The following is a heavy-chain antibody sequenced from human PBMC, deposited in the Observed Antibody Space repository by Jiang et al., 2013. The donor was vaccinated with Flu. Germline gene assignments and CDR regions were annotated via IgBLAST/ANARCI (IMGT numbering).Heavy chain of an antibody. J-gene: IGHJ6*02. CDR3: ARDQHANDGRAWTYYYYGMDV. D-gene: IGHD3/OR15-3a*01. CDR1: GYTFTSYG. V-gene: IGHV1-18*01. Sequence: SGAEVKKPGASVKVSCKASGYTFTSYGISWVRQAPGQGLEWMGWISAYNGNTNYAQKLQGRVTMTTDTSTSTAYMELRSLRSDDTAVYYCARDQHANDGRAWTYYYYGMDVWGQGTTVTVSS. CDR2: ISAYNGNT.